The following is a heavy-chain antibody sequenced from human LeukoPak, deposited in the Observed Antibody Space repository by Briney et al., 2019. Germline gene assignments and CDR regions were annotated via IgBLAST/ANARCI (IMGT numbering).Heavy chain of an antibody. V-gene: IGHV3-23*01. Sequence: GGSLRLSCAASGFTFSSCAMGWVRQTPGKGLQWVSTISDGSRNTHYADSVNGRFTISRDDFLNVVYLQMNSLTVEDTAVYYCTTRLQHHFDYWGQGTQVTVSS. CDR1: GFTFSSCA. J-gene: IGHJ4*02. CDR3: TTRLQHHFDY. CDR2: ISDGSRNT. D-gene: IGHD4-11*01.